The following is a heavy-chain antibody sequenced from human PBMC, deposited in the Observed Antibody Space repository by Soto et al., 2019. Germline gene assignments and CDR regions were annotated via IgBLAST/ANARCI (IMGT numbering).Heavy chain of an antibody. Sequence: ASVKVSCKASGGTFSSYAISWVRQAPGQGLEWMGWISAYNGNTNYAQKLQGRVTMTTDTSTSTAYMELRSLRSDDTAVYYCARAIATYDSSGYYYFSYFDYWGQGTLVTVSS. CDR1: GGTFSSYA. D-gene: IGHD3-22*01. V-gene: IGHV1-18*01. CDR2: ISAYNGNT. J-gene: IGHJ4*02. CDR3: ARAIATYDSSGYYYFSYFDY.